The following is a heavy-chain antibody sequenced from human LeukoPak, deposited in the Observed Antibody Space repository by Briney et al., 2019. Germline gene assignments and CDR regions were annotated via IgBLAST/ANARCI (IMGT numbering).Heavy chain of an antibody. V-gene: IGHV4-34*01. CDR1: GGSFSGYH. CDR2: INPSGGT. CDR3: ARRRRIGAAGGDGMDV. D-gene: IGHD6-13*01. Sequence: SETLSLTCAVYGGSFSGYHWTWIRQSPGKGLEWIGDINPSGGTYYNPSLKSRVTISADTSKNQFSLKLDSVTAADTANYDCARRRRIGAAGGDGMDVWGQGTTVTVSS. J-gene: IGHJ6*02.